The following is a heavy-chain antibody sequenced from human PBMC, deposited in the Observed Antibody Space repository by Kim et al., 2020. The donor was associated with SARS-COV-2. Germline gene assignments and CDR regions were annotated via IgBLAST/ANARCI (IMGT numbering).Heavy chain of an antibody. CDR2: ISGDGGST. D-gene: IGHD6-19*01. CDR1: GFTFDDYA. Sequence: GGSLRLSCAASGFTFDDYAMHWVRQAPGKGLEWVSLISGDGGSTYYADSVKGRFTISRDNSKNSLYLQMNSLRTEDTALYYCAKDIGYSSGWYIFDYWGQGTLVTVSS. CDR3: AKDIGYSSGWYIFDY. V-gene: IGHV3-43*02. J-gene: IGHJ4*02.